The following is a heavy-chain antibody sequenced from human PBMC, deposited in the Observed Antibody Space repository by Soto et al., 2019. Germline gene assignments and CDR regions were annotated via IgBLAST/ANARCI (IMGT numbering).Heavy chain of an antibody. CDR3: ARVRFGELV. J-gene: IGHJ4*02. CDR1: GVTFSSYG. V-gene: IGHV3-23*01. Sequence: EVQLLESGGGLVQPGGSLRLSCAASGVTFSSYGMSWVRQAPGKGLEWVSIIGVGGGERYSPGGVKGRFTISRDNSRDTLYLEMNSLRDEDTAVYYCARVRFGELVWGQGTLVTVSS. D-gene: IGHD3-10*01. CDR2: IGVGGGER.